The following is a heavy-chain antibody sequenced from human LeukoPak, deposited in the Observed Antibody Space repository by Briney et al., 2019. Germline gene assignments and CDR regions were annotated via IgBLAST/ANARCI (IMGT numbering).Heavy chain of an antibody. V-gene: IGHV3-33*01. CDR2: IWYDGSNK. Sequence: GRSLRLSCAASGFTFSTYGMHWVRQAPGKGLEWVAVIWYDGSNKYYADSVKGRFTISRDNSKNTLYLRMNSLRAEDTAVYYCARDGTYYYDSSGYYAEYFQHWGQGTLVTVSS. D-gene: IGHD3-22*01. J-gene: IGHJ1*01. CDR1: GFTFSTYG. CDR3: ARDGTYYYDSSGYYAEYFQH.